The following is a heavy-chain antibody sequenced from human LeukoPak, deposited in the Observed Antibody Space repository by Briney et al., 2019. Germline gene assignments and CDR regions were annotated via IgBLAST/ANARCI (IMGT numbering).Heavy chain of an antibody. CDR2: ITSSSSPI. CDR3: VRSRGSFDY. V-gene: IGHV3-48*01. J-gene: IGHJ4*02. Sequence: GGSLRLSCAASGFTFSGYSMHWVRQAPGKGLEWVSYITSSSSPIYYADSVKGRFTVSRDNAKNSLYLQMNSLRAEDTAVYYCVRSRGSFDYWGQGTLVTVSS. CDR1: GFTFSGYS. D-gene: IGHD3-10*01.